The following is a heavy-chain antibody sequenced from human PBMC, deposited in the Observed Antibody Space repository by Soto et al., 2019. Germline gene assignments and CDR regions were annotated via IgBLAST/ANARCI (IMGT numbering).Heavy chain of an antibody. D-gene: IGHD7-27*01. CDR3: ARLNGDPDS. CDR2: FSHNGGT. Sequence: QVQLQESGPGLVKPSQTLSLTCTVSGASINSGGYSWTWIRQPPGEGLEWIGYFSHNGGTYYNPSLKGRVIISIDGSKNHLSLKLKSVTAADTAVYYCARLNGDPDSWGQGTLVTVSS. J-gene: IGHJ4*02. CDR1: GASINSGGYS. V-gene: IGHV4-30-2*01.